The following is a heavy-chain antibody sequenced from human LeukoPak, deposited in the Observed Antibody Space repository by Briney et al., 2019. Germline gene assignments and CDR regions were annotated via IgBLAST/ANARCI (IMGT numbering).Heavy chain of an antibody. CDR1: GFAFSTYA. V-gene: IGHV3-23*01. D-gene: IGHD3-22*01. J-gene: IGHJ4*02. CDR3: TSRYYYDSSGYYGGFDY. Sequence: QPGGSLRLSCAASGFAFSTYAMSWVRQAPGKGLEWVSALSGSGSSTYYADSVKGRFTISRDNSKNTLYLQMNSLKTEDTAVYYCTSRYYYDSSGYYGGFDYWGQGTLVTVSS. CDR2: LSGSGSST.